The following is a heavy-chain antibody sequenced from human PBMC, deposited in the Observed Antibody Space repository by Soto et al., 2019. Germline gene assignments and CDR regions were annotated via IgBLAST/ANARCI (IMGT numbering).Heavy chain of an antibody. D-gene: IGHD1-26*01. CDR3: GKDKAVGATDY. V-gene: IGHV3-66*01. J-gene: IGHJ4*02. CDR2: IYSGGST. Sequence: EVQLVESGGGLVQPGGSLRLSCAASGFTVSSNYRSWVRQAPGKGLEWVAVIYSGGSTYYADSVKGRFIISRDNSENTLFLQMNSLRAEDTAVYYCGKDKAVGATDYWGQGTLVTVS. CDR1: GFTVSSNY.